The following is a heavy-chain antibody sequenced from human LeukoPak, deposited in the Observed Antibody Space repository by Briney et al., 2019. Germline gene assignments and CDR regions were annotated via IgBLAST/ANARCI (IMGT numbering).Heavy chain of an antibody. Sequence: GGSLRLSCAASGFTFDDYAMHWVRQAPGKGLDWVSGISLNSGSIGYADSVKGRFTISRDNAKNSLYLQMNSLGAEDMALYYCAKGAFSVVVPASDYWGQGTLVTVCS. CDR1: GFTFDDYA. CDR2: ISLNSGSI. D-gene: IGHD2-2*01. J-gene: IGHJ4*02. CDR3: AKGAFSVVVPASDY. V-gene: IGHV3-9*03.